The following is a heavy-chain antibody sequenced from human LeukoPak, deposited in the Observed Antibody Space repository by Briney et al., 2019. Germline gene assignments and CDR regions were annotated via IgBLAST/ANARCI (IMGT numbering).Heavy chain of an antibody. CDR1: GGSISGSSYY. J-gene: IGHJ4*02. CDR2: IYTSGST. V-gene: IGHV4-61*02. D-gene: IGHD3-10*01. CDR3: ARVAWFGEVFDY. Sequence: PSETLSLICTVSGGSISGSSYYWSWIRQPAGKGLEWIGRIYTSGSTNYNPSLESRVTISLDTSKNQFSLKMSSVTAADTAVYYCARVAWFGEVFDYWGQGTLVTVSS.